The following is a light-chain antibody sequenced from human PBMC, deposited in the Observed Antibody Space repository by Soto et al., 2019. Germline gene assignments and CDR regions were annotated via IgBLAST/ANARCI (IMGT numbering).Light chain of an antibody. CDR2: DVS. J-gene: IGLJ1*01. CDR3: TSYTTSSTLV. V-gene: IGLV2-14*01. Sequence: QSALTQPASVSGSPGQSITISCTGTSSDVGGYNYVSWYQQYPGKAPKLMIYDVSNRPSGVSNRFSGSKSDNTASLTISGLQAEDEADYYCTSYTTSSTLVFGTGTKLTV. CDR1: SSDVGGYNY.